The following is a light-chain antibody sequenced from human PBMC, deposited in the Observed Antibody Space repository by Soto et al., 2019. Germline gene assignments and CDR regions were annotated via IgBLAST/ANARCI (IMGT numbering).Light chain of an antibody. CDR3: QRYDNWPLT. CDR2: HTS. J-gene: IGKJ4*01. Sequence: EIVMTQSPATLSVSPGESATLSCRASQSISGNLAWYQQKPGLSPRLLIYHTSTRATGVPARFSGSGSGTEFSLTISGLQSEDFAVYYCQRYDNWPLTFGGGTKVEIK. CDR1: QSISGN. V-gene: IGKV3-15*01.